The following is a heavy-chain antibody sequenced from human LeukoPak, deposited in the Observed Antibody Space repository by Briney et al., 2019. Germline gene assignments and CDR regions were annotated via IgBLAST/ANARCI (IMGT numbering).Heavy chain of an antibody. CDR3: ARVVGS. D-gene: IGHD1-26*01. V-gene: IGHV4-34*01. CDR1: GGCFSGYY. CDR2: INHSGST. Sequence: PSETLSLTCAVYGGCFSGYYWSWIRQPPGKGLEWIGEINHSGSTNYNPSLKSRVTISVDTSKNQFSLKLSSVTAADTAVYYCARVVGSWGQGTLVTVSS. J-gene: IGHJ4*02.